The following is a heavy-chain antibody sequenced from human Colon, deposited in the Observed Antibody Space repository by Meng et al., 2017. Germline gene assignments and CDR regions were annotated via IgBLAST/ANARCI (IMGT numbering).Heavy chain of an antibody. J-gene: IGHJ2*01. D-gene: IGHD2-15*01. CDR2: IYYSGST. Sequence: SETLSLTCTVSGGSISSGGYYWCWIRQHPGKGLEWIGYIYYSGSTYYNPSLKSLVTISVDTSKNQFSLKLSSVTAADTAVYYCARDSGGIGTNYRYFELWGRGTLVTVSS. V-gene: IGHV4-31*01. CDR3: ARDSGGIGTNYRYFEL. CDR1: GGSISSGGYY.